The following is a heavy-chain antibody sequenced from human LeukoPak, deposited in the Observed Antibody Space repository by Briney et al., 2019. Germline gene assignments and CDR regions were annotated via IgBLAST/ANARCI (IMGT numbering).Heavy chain of an antibody. Sequence: GGSLTLPCSVSGFTFSRYSMNWVRQAPGKGLQWIFSIGGTGSYIFYADSAEERFSVSSDNAKNSVFLQMNSLMAVDTGVHYCARGVGDYYVFDGWGDGSRV. CDR3: ARGVGDYYVFDG. CDR1: GFTFSRYS. D-gene: IGHD4-17*01. V-gene: IGHV3-21*01. CDR2: IGGTGSYI. J-gene: IGHJ3*01.